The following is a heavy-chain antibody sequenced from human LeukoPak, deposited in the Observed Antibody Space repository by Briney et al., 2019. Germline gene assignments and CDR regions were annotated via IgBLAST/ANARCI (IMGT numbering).Heavy chain of an antibody. D-gene: IGHD5-18*01. CDR1: GGSISSYY. CDR2: IYYSGST. V-gene: IGHV4-59*01. CDR3: AASLDTAMDY. J-gene: IGHJ4*02. Sequence: SETLSLTCTVSGGSISSYYWSWIRQPPGKGLEWIGYIYYSGSTNYNPSLESRVTISVDTSKNQFSLKLSSVTAADTAVYYCAASLDTAMDYWGQGTLVTVSS.